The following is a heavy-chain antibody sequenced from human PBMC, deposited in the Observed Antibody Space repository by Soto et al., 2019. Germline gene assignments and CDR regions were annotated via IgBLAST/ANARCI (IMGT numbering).Heavy chain of an antibody. Sequence: SETLSLTCTVSGGSISSSSYYWGWIRQPPGKGLEWIGSIYYSGSTYYNPSLKSRVTISVDTSKNQFSLKLSSVTAADTAVYYCARHGYTAMVTRVAFDIWGQGTMVTVSS. CDR2: IYYSGST. V-gene: IGHV4-39*01. CDR3: ARHGYTAMVTRVAFDI. J-gene: IGHJ3*02. CDR1: GGSISSSSYY. D-gene: IGHD5-18*01.